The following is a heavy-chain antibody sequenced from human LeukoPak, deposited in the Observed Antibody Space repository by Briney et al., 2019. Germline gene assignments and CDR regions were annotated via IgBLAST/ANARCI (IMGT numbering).Heavy chain of an antibody. CDR2: ISAHNGNT. CDR1: GYTFTSYG. CDR3: ARDRGALAVTTKLAFDI. V-gene: IGHV1-18*01. J-gene: IGHJ3*02. D-gene: IGHD4-17*01. Sequence: ASVKVSCKASGYTFTSYGISWVRQAPGQGLEWMGWISAHNGNTNYAQKLQGRVTMTTDTSTSTAYMELGSLRSDDTAVYYCARDRGALAVTTKLAFDIWGQGTMVTVSS.